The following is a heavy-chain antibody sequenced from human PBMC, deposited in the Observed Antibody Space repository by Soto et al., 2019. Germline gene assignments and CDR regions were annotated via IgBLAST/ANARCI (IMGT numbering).Heavy chain of an antibody. CDR2: INHSGST. J-gene: IGHJ4*02. CDR1: GGSFSGYY. CDR3: ARGSSKGVGYCSSTSCYHFDY. D-gene: IGHD2-2*01. V-gene: IGHV4-34*01. Sequence: SETLSLTCAVYGGSFSGYYWSWIRQPPGKGLEWIGEINHSGSTNYNPSLKSRVTISVDTSKNQFSLKLSSVTAADTAVYYCARGSSKGVGYCSSTSCYHFDYWGQGTLVTVSS.